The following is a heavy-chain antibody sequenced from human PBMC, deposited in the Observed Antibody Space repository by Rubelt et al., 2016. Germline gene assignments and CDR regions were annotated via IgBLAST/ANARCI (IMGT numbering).Heavy chain of an antibody. CDR3: ARLAGSSWYSYYYYYMDV. J-gene: IGHJ6*03. D-gene: IGHD6-13*01. CDR2: IWYDGSNK. Sequence: WVRQAPGKGLEWVAVIWYDGSNKYYTDSVKGRFTISRDNSENTLYLQMNSLRAEDTAVYYCARLAGSSWYSYYYYYMDVWGKGTTVTVSS. V-gene: IGHV3-33*01.